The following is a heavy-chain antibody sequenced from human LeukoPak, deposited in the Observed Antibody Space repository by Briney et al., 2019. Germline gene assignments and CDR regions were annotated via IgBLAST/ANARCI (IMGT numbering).Heavy chain of an antibody. V-gene: IGHV4-61*01. D-gene: IGHD4-17*01. CDR1: GGSVSSGSYY. Sequence: PSETLSLTCTVSGGSVSSGSYYWSWIRQPPGKGLEWIGNIYYSGSTNYNPSHKSRVTISVDTSKNQFSLKLSSVTAADTAVYYCAREGLYGDYVWSLDYWGQGTLVTVSS. CDR3: AREGLYGDYVWSLDY. J-gene: IGHJ4*02. CDR2: IYYSGST.